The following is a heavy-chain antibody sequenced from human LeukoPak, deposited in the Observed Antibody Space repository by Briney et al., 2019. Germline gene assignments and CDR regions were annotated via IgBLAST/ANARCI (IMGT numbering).Heavy chain of an antibody. CDR3: ASGSYYRY. V-gene: IGHV4-34*01. CDR1: GGSFSGYY. Sequence: KTSETLSLTCAVYGGSFSGYYWSWIRQPPGKGLEWIGEINHSGSTNYNPSLKSRVTISVDTSKNQFSLKLSSVTAADTAVYYCASGSYYRYWGQGTLVTVSS. CDR2: INHSGST. J-gene: IGHJ4*02. D-gene: IGHD1-26*01.